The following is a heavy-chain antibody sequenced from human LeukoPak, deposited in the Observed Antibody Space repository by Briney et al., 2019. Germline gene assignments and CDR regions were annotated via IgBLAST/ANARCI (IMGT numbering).Heavy chain of an antibody. Sequence: GGSLRLSCAASGFTFNTYTMNWVRQAPGKGLEWVSAISGSGGSTYYADSVKGRFTISRDNSKNTLYLQMNSLRAEDTAVYYCAKKPPAEYSSGWYGIDYWGQGTLVTVSS. CDR2: ISGSGGST. CDR1: GFTFNTYT. D-gene: IGHD6-19*01. J-gene: IGHJ4*02. CDR3: AKKPPAEYSSGWYGIDY. V-gene: IGHV3-23*01.